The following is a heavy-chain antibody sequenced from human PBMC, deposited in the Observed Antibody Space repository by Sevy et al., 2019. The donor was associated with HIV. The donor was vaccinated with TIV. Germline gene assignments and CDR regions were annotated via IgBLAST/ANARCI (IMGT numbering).Heavy chain of an antibody. Sequence: GGSLRLSCAASGFTFSSYGMHWVRQAPGKGLEWVAVIWYDGSNKYYADSVKGRFTISRDNSKNTLYLQMNSLRAEDTDVYYCAREVLGVVVPAAIFDYWGQGTLVTVSS. CDR3: AREVLGVVVPAAIFDY. CDR2: IWYDGSNK. D-gene: IGHD2-2*01. V-gene: IGHV3-33*01. J-gene: IGHJ4*02. CDR1: GFTFSSYG.